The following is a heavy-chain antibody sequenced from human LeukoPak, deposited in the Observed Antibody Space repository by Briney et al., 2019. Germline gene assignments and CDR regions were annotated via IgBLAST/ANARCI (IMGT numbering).Heavy chain of an antibody. CDR1: GFPFSIYE. J-gene: IGHJ3*01. V-gene: IGHV3-48*03. D-gene: IGHD3-22*01. CDR2: IGSSGTTI. CDR3: ARDQCFSGYCHVFDS. Sequence: GGSLRLSCAVSGFPFSIYEMNWVRQAPGKGLEWVSNIGSSGTTIYYADSVKGRFSISRDNAKNTLYLQMNSLRAEDTAMYYCARDQCFSGYCHVFDSWGRGAMVTVSS.